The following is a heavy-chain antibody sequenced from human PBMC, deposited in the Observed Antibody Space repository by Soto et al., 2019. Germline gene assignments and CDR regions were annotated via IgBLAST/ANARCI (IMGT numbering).Heavy chain of an antibody. J-gene: IGHJ6*02. V-gene: IGHV3-30*18. D-gene: IGHD5-12*01. Sequence: GGSLRLSCRVSGFTFNNSGMHWVRQAPGKGLEWMAVISYDGSEKHYADSMKGRLTISRDNSKDTLHLQMSSLRAEDTAIYFCVKDRVPGAYGHYYGMDVWGQGTTVTVSS. CDR1: GFTFNNSG. CDR2: ISYDGSEK. CDR3: VKDRVPGAYGHYYGMDV.